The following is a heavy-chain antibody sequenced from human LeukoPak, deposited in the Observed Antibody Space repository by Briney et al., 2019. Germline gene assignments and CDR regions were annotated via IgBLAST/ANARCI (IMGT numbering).Heavy chain of an antibody. V-gene: IGHV3-33*06. CDR3: AKDTYGGNSGFYFDY. Sequence: WGSLTLSCAASGFTFSSYGMHWVRQAPGKGLEWVAVIWYDGSNKYYADSVKGRFTISRDNSKNTLYLQMNSLRAEDTAVYYCAKDTYGGNSGFYFDYWGQGTLVTVSS. J-gene: IGHJ4*02. CDR1: GFTFSSYG. D-gene: IGHD4-23*01. CDR2: IWYDGSNK.